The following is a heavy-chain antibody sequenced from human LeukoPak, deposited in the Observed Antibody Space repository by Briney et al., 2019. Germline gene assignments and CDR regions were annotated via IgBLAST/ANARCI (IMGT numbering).Heavy chain of an antibody. D-gene: IGHD1-7*01. CDR2: INWYSGTI. CDR3: AKDRLELSDYFYGMAV. Sequence: PGGSLILSCAVSGFCFNDYAMHGVRHAPGEGLEWVAVINWYSGTICYADSVKGRFTISSDNAKNSLYLQMKSLRTEDTALYYCAKDRLELSDYFYGMAVWGQGTTVTVSS. J-gene: IGHJ6*02. CDR1: GFCFNDYA. V-gene: IGHV3-9*01.